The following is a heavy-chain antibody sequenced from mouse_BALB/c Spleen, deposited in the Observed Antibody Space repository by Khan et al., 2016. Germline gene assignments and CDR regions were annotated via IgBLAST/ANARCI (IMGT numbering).Heavy chain of an antibody. J-gene: IGHJ2*01. CDR3: APGGGKSDY. Sequence: QVRLQQSGAELARPGASVKLSCKASGYTFTDYYINWVKQRTGHVLEWLGEIYPGSDNTYYNERFKGKATLTAVTSSSTAYMQLSSLTSEDSAVFYCAPGGGKSDYWGQGTNLTVST. V-gene: IGHV1-76*01. CDR2: IYPGSDNT. CDR1: GYTFTDYY. D-gene: IGHD2-1*01.